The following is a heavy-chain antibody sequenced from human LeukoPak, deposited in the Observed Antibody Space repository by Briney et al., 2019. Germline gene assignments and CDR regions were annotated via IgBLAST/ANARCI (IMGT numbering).Heavy chain of an antibody. CDR2: IKPDGSEK. D-gene: IGHD5-18*01. V-gene: IGHV3-7*01. CDR1: GFTFSGYW. J-gene: IGHJ4*02. CDR3: ERRRRGYHYRYEDF. Sequence: PGGSLRLSCAASGFTFSGYWMTWVRQAPGKGLEWVANIKPDGSEKYYVDSVKGRLTISRDNAKNSLYLQMKSLRAEDTAVYSLERRRRGYHYRYEDFWGQGTLVTVSS.